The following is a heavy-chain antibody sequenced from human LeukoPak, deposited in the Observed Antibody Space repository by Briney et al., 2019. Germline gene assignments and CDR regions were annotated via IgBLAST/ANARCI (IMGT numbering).Heavy chain of an antibody. J-gene: IGHJ4*02. Sequence: GGSLRLSCAASGFSFSSTWMHWVRQVPGKGLVWVSRINSDGSTIYADSVKGRFTISRDNTKNTLYLQMNSLRAEDAAIYYCARDRRLASFDYGGQGTLVTVSS. CDR2: INSDGST. V-gene: IGHV3-74*01. CDR1: GFSFSSTW. D-gene: IGHD6-25*01. CDR3: ARDRRLASFDY.